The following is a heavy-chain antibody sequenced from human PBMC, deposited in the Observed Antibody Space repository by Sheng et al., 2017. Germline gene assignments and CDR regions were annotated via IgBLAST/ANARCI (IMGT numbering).Heavy chain of an antibody. V-gene: IGHV4-39*07. D-gene: IGHD3-10*01. J-gene: IGHJ5*02. CDR2: FSYSGGT. CDR1: GASIRSSSYY. CDR3: ARVTGQRDWFDP. Sequence: QLQLQESGPGLVKPSETLSLTCTVSGASIRSSSYYWGWIRQPLGKGLEWIGSFSYSGGTYYNPSVKSRVTISVDTSKNQFSLKMNSVTAADTAMYYCARVTGQRDWFDPWGQGTLVTVSS.